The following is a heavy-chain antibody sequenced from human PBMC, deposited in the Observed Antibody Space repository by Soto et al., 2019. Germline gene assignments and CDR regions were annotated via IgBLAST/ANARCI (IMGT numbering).Heavy chain of an antibody. Sequence: GGSLRLSCAASGFTFSSYGMSWVRQSPGKGLEWVSGISGSGGSTYQADSVKGRLTISRDNSKNTLYLQMNSLRAEDTAVYYCAKEVDSRAYYYYGMDVWGQGTTVTVSS. CDR2: ISGSGGST. CDR3: AKEVDSRAYYYYGMDV. J-gene: IGHJ6*02. D-gene: IGHD5-12*01. V-gene: IGHV3-23*01. CDR1: GFTFSSYG.